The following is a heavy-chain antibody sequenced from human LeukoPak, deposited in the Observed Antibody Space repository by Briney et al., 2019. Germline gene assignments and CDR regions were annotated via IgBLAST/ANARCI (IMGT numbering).Heavy chain of an antibody. CDR3: ARDAIGVVVPAAIPTRRHNYYYMDV. D-gene: IGHD2-2*01. CDR1: GGSFSGYY. Sequence: SETLSLTCAVYGGSFSGYYWSWIRQPPGKGLEWIGEINHSGSTNYNPSLKSRVTISVDTSKNQFSLKLSSVTAADTAVYYCARDAIGVVVPAAIPTRRHNYYYMDVWGKGTTVTVSS. CDR2: INHSGST. V-gene: IGHV4-34*01. J-gene: IGHJ6*03.